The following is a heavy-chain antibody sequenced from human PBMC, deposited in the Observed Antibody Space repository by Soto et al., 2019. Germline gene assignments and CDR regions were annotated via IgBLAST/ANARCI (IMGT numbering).Heavy chain of an antibody. J-gene: IGHJ4*02. CDR3: ATGKRSYVSYREY. V-gene: IGHV1-18*01. D-gene: IGHD3-16*02. Sequence: ASVKVSCKTSGYNFDDYSIHWVRQAPGQGLEWVGWIAVYNNRTNFGQNFQGRISMTTDLSTNTVYMELTTLRSDDTAVYYCATGKRSYVSYREYWGQGTLVTVSS. CDR2: IAVYNNRT. CDR1: GYNFDDYS.